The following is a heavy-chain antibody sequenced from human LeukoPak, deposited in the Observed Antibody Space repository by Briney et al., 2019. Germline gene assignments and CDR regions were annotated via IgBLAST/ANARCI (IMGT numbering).Heavy chain of an antibody. CDR1: GFTFSSYE. D-gene: IGHD3-10*01. CDR2: ISSSGGPI. V-gene: IGHV3-48*03. CDR3: AKRVGSGISAFDI. J-gene: IGHJ3*02. Sequence: GGSLRLSCAISGFTFSSYEMVWVRQAPGKGLEWVSFISSSGGPIYYADSVKGRFTISRDNSKNTLYLQMNSLRAEDTAVYYCAKRVGSGISAFDIWGQGTMVTVSS.